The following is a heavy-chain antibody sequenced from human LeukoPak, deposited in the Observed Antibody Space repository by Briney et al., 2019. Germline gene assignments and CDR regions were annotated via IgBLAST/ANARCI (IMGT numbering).Heavy chain of an antibody. CDR3: ARGKYHYDSRPVAGWYFDY. CDR1: GVSISSYY. D-gene: IGHD3-22*01. CDR2: IYYSGST. V-gene: IGHV4-59*01. Sequence: SETLSPTCTVSGVSISSYYWSWIRQPPGKGLEWIGYIYYSGSTNYNPSLKSRVTISVDTSKNQFSLKLSSVTAADTAVYYCARGKYHYDSRPVAGWYFDYWDQGTLVTVSS. J-gene: IGHJ4*02.